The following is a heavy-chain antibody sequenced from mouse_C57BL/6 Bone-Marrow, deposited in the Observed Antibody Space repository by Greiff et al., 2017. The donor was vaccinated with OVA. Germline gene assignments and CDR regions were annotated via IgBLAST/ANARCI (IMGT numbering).Heavy chain of an antibody. J-gene: IGHJ1*03. CDR3: AGRWGDYDEDVWYFDV. Sequence: QVQLQQSGAELMKPGASVKLSCKATGYTFTGYWIEWVKQRPGHGLEWIGEILPGSGSTNYNEKFKGKATFTADKSSNTAYMQLSSLTTEDSAIYYCAGRWGDYDEDVWYFDVWGTGTTVTVSS. CDR1: GYTFTGYW. D-gene: IGHD2-4*01. V-gene: IGHV1-9*01. CDR2: ILPGSGST.